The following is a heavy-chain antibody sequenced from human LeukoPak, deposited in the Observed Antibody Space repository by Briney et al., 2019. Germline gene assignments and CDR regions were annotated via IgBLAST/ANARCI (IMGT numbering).Heavy chain of an antibody. CDR2: MRYDGSNK. CDR3: AKTYYSNYYFDY. CDR1: GFTFSSYG. Sequence: PGGSLRLPCAASGFTFSSYGMHWVRQAPGKGLEWVAFMRYDGSNKYYADSVKGRFTISRDNSKNTLYLQMNSLRAEDTAVYYCAKTYYSNYYFDYWGQGTLVTVSS. V-gene: IGHV3-30*02. D-gene: IGHD4-11*01. J-gene: IGHJ4*02.